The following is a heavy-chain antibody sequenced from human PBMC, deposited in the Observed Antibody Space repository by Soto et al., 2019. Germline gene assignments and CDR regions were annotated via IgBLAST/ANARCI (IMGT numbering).Heavy chain of an antibody. D-gene: IGHD3-10*01. Sequence: PGLSLRLSCAPCRFSYSTYWITLVRQAQRNRPQCVANTNNDVRETSYVDSVKRRFTISRDNAKNLLFLQINNLRAEDTAVYYCASRPAAVGYLGVFDYWGPGTPVTVS. V-gene: IGHV3-7*03. CDR3: ASRPAAVGYLGVFDY. CDR2: TNNDVRET. J-gene: IGHJ4*02. CDR1: RFSYSTYW.